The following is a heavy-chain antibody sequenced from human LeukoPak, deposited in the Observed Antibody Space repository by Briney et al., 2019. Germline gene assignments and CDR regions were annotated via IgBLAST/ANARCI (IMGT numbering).Heavy chain of an antibody. V-gene: IGHV3-30*03. CDR3: ARDRGAGDIYFDY. D-gene: IGHD2-21*02. CDR1: GFTFSSYG. Sequence: GGSLRLSCAASGFTFSSYGMHWVRQAPGKGLEWVAVISYDGSNKYYVDSVKGRFTISRDNSKNTLYLQMNSLGAEDTAVYYCARDRGAGDIYFDYWGQGTLVTVSS. CDR2: ISYDGSNK. J-gene: IGHJ4*02.